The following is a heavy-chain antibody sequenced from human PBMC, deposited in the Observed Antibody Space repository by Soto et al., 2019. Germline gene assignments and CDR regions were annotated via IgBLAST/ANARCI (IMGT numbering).Heavy chain of an antibody. V-gene: IGHV1-18*04. CDR2: LSAFNGNT. CDR3: AREALGAPTPFDY. Sequence: ASVKVSCKTSGYTFTSAGMSWVRQAPGQGLEWMWWLSAFNGNTHYSHKFQCRVTITTYTSTTTVYMELSSLTSGDTPGYYCAREALGAPTPFDYWGQRPLVTAS. CDR1: GYTFTSAG. D-gene: IGHD3-16*01. J-gene: IGHJ4*02.